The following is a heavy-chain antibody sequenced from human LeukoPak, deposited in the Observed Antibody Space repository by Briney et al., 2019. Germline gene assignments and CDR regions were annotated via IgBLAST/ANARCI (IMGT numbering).Heavy chain of an antibody. D-gene: IGHD6-13*01. V-gene: IGHV4-31*03. CDR3: ARRGMAAVGTFRSDWFDP. CDR2: IYYSGGT. Sequence: SGTLSLTCTVSGGSLSSGGYYWSWIRQHPGKGLEWIGDIYYSGGTYYNPSLKSRVTISVDTSKNQFSLKLSSVTAADTAVYYCARRGMAAVGTFRSDWFDPWGQGTLVTVSS. J-gene: IGHJ5*02. CDR1: GGSLSSGGYY.